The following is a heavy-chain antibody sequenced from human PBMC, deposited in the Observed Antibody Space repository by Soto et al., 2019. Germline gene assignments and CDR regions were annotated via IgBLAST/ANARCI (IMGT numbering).Heavy chain of an antibody. V-gene: IGHV4-30-2*01. CDR2: IYHSGST. D-gene: IGHD3-10*01. CDR3: ARAKDYYGAGSYRGVNWFDP. J-gene: IGHJ5*02. CDR1: GGSISSGGYS. Sequence: SETLSLTCAVSGGSISSGGYSWSWIRQPPGKGLEWIGYIYHSGSTYYNPSLKSRVTISVDRSKNQFSLKLSSVTAADTAVYYCARAKDYYGAGSYRGVNWFDPWGQGTLVTVSS.